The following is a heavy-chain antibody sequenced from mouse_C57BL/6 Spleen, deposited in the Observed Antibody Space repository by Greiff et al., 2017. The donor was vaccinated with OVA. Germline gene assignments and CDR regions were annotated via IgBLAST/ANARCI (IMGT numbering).Heavy chain of an antibody. CDR3: ARFYDYGY. Sequence: LQQSGPELVKPGASVKISCKASGYSFTGYYMNWVKQSPEKSLEWIGEINPSTGGTTYNQKFKAKATLTVDKSSSTAYMHLKSLTSEDSAVYYCARFYDYGYWGQGTSVTVSS. CDR1: GYSFTGYY. CDR2: INPSTGGT. J-gene: IGHJ4*01. D-gene: IGHD2-4*01. V-gene: IGHV1-42*01.